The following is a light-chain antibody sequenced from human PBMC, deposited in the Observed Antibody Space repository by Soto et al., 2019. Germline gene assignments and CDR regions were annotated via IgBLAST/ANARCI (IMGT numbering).Light chain of an antibody. CDR2: GAS. V-gene: IGKV3-15*01. CDR3: QQYNNWPFS. J-gene: IGKJ5*01. Sequence: EIVITQSPATLSVSPVGRATLSCRASQNVRSNLAWYQQKPGQAPRLLIFGASTRATGIPARFSGTGPETDFTLTISGLQSDDSAVYFCQQYNNWPFSFGQGTRLEIK. CDR1: QNVRSN.